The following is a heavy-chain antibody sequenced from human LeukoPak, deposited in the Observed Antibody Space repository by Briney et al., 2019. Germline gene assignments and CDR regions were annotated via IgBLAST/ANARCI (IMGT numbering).Heavy chain of an antibody. V-gene: IGHV4-39*01. CDR3: ASQRLRYFDWYAFDI. D-gene: IGHD3-9*01. CDR2: IYYSGST. Sequence: RSSETLSLTCTVSGDSISTSNSYWGWIRQPPGKGLEWIGSIYYSGSTYYNPSLKSRVTISVDTSKNQFSLKLSSVTAADTAVYYCASQRLRYFDWYAFDIWGQGTMVTVSS. J-gene: IGHJ3*02. CDR1: GDSISTSNSY.